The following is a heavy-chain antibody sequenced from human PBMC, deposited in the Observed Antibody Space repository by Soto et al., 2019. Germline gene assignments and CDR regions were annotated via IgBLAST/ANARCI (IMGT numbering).Heavy chain of an antibody. CDR3: ADPVPAPTHDDYYDMDV. V-gene: IGHV3-23*01. D-gene: IGHD2-2*01. Sequence: EVQLLESGGGLVQPGGSLRLSCVASGFTFSYYTMSWVRQAPGKGLEWVAGISNSGDTIYYADSVKGRFTISRDNFKNTLYLQMNSLRPDDTAGYYCADPVPAPTHDDYYDMDVWGQGTTVTVSS. CDR1: GFTFSYYT. J-gene: IGHJ6*02. CDR2: ISNSGDTI.